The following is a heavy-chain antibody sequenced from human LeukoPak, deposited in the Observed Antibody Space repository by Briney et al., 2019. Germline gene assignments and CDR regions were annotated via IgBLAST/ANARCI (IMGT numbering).Heavy chain of an antibody. CDR2: IFSTGTT. V-gene: IGHV4-4*07. CDR1: GGSISNYY. CDR3: ARDRQLWLAP. J-gene: IGHJ5*02. D-gene: IGHD5-18*01. Sequence: SETLSLTCTVSGGSISNYYWSWIRQPAGEGLEWIGRIFSTGTTNYNPSLKSRVTMSVDTSKNQFSLKLISVTAADTAVYYCARDRQLWLAPWGQGTLVTVSS.